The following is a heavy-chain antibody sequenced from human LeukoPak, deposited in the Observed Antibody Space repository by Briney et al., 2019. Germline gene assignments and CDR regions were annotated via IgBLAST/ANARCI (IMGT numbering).Heavy chain of an antibody. Sequence: GGFLRLSCAASGFTFSSYWVSWVRQAPGKGREWVANIKQDGSEKYYVDSVKGRFTISRDNAKNSLYLQMNSLRAEDTAVYYCARDWGSSGYYYYYYYMDVWGKGTTVTVSS. CDR1: GFTFSSYW. J-gene: IGHJ6*03. D-gene: IGHD3-22*01. CDR2: IKQDGSEK. CDR3: ARDWGSSGYYYYYYYMDV. V-gene: IGHV3-7*01.